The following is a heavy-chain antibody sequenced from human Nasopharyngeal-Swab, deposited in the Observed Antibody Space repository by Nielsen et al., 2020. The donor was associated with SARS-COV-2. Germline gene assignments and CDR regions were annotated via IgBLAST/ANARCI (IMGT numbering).Heavy chain of an antibody. V-gene: IGHV3-33*01. J-gene: IGHJ4*02. CDR2: IWYDGSNK. Sequence: GESLKISCAASGFTFSSYGMKWVRQAPGKGLEWVAVIWYDGSNKYYADSVKGRFTISRDNSKNTLYLQMNSLRAEDTAVYYCARDISPHSGLDYWGQGTLVTVSS. CDR3: ARDISPHSGLDY. CDR1: GFTFSSYG. D-gene: IGHD6-19*01.